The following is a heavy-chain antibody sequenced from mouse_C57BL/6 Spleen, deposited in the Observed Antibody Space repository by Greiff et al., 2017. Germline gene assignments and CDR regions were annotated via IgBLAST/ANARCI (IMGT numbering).Heavy chain of an antibody. V-gene: IGHV3-6*01. CDR1: GYSITSGYY. CDR2: ISYDGSN. J-gene: IGHJ2*01. D-gene: IGHD1-1*02. Sequence: EVQLQESGPGLVKPSQSLSLTCSVTGYSITSGYYWNWIRQFPGNKLEWMGYISYDGSNNYNPSLKNRISITRDTSKNQVFLKLNSVTTEDTATYYCASFYGWGQGTTLTVSS. CDR3: ASFYG.